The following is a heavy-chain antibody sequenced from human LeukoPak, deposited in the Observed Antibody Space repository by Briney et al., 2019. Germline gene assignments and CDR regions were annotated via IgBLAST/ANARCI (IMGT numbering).Heavy chain of an antibody. J-gene: IGHJ6*02. CDR3: ASRQAPYCSSTSCYWSYYYGMDV. D-gene: IGHD2-2*01. CDR2: ISSSGSTI. CDR1: GFTFSSYE. Sequence: GGSLRLSCAASGFTFSSYEMNWVRQAPGKRLEWVSYISSSGSTIYYADSVKGRFTISRDNAKNSLYLQMNSLRAEDTAVYYCASRQAPYCSSTSCYWSYYYGMDVWGQGTTVTVSS. V-gene: IGHV3-48*03.